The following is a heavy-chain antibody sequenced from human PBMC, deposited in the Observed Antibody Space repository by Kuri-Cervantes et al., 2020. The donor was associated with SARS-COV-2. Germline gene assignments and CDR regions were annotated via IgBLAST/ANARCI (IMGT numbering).Heavy chain of an antibody. Sequence: ETLSLTCAASGFTFSSYSMNWVRQAPGKGLEWVSSISSSSSYIYYADSVKGRFTISRDNAKNSLYLQMNSLRAEDTAVYYCARHGRKGSGYDKHFDYWGQGTLVTVSS. J-gene: IGHJ4*02. CDR2: ISSSSSYI. D-gene: IGHD5-12*01. CDR3: ARHGRKGSGYDKHFDY. V-gene: IGHV3-21*01. CDR1: GFTFSSYS.